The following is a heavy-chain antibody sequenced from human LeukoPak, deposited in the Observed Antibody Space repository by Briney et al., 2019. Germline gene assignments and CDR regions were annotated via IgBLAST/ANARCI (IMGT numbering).Heavy chain of an antibody. V-gene: IGHV3-7*01. CDR2: IKEDGSEK. J-gene: IGHJ4*02. D-gene: IGHD5-18*01. Sequence: GGSLRLSCAASGFTFSKYWMTWVRQAPGKGLEWVANIKEDGSEKYYVDSVKGRFTISRDNAKNSLYLQMDSLRAEDTAVYYCARAAYNYGSFDYWGQGTLVTVSS. CDR1: GFTFSKYW. CDR3: ARAAYNYGSFDY.